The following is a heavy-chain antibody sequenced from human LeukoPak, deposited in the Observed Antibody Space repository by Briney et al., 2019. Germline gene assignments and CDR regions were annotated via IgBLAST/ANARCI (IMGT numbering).Heavy chain of an antibody. CDR1: GFTFSSYA. Sequence: PGGSLRLSCAASGFTFSSYAMSWVRQAPGKGLEWVSAISGSGGSTYHADSVKGRFTISRDNSKNTLYLQMNSLRAEDTAVFYCAKDRDDYVWGSYLGAFDIWGQGTMVTVSS. D-gene: IGHD3-16*01. V-gene: IGHV3-23*01. CDR2: ISGSGGST. CDR3: AKDRDDYVWGSYLGAFDI. J-gene: IGHJ3*02.